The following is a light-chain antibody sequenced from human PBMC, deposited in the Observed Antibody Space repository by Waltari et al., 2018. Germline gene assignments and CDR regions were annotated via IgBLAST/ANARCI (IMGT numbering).Light chain of an antibody. V-gene: IGKV3-20*01. CDR2: DAS. CDR1: QSISRP. J-gene: IGKJ1*01. CDR3: QQYVSLPAT. Sequence: EIMLTQSPGTLSLSPGERATLSCRASQSISRPVAWHQQKPGQAPRLLIYDASTRATGIPDRFSGSGSGTDFSLTISRLEPEDSAVYYCQQYVSLPATFGQGTKVEIK.